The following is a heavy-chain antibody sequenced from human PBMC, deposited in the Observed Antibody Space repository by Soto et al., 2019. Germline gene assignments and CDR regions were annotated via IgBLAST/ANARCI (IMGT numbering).Heavy chain of an antibody. J-gene: IGHJ4*02. CDR2: ISYDGSNK. CDR1: GFTFSSYA. V-gene: IGHV3-30-3*01. D-gene: IGHD5-18*01. Sequence: QVQLVESGGGVVQPGRSLRLSCAASGFTFSSYAMHWVRQAPGKGLEWVAVISYDGSNKYYADSVKGRFTISRDNSKNTLYLQMNSLRAEDTAVYYCARDLVKGTTWIQLWLGADYWGQGTLVTVSS. CDR3: ARDLVKGTTWIQLWLGADY.